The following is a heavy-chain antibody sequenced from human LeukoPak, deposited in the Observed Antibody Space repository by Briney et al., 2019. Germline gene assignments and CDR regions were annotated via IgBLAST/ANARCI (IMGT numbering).Heavy chain of an antibody. Sequence: GESLRLSCAASGFTFSSYWMHWVRQAPGKGLVWVSRINSDGSSTSYADSVKGRFTISRDNAKNTLYLQMNSLRAEDTAVYYCARDLYVTVTFNWFDPWGQGTLVTVSS. CDR3: ARDLYVTVTFNWFDP. V-gene: IGHV3-74*01. J-gene: IGHJ5*02. D-gene: IGHD4-17*01. CDR2: INSDGSST. CDR1: GFTFSSYW.